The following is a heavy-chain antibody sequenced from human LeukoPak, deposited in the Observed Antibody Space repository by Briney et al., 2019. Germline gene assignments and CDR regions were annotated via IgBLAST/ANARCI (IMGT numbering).Heavy chain of an antibody. D-gene: IGHD1-1*01. V-gene: IGHV3-48*01. Sequence: PGGSLRPSCVASGFTFRIHNMIWVRPAPGKRLEGVSHISRGTIYYQASVQGPFPISSDNAQKSFFPQINRLSAGGTAVYYFARGTTTFDYRGQRKLVTVSS. CDR2: ISRGTI. J-gene: IGHJ4*02. CDR3: ARGTTTFDY. CDR1: GFTFRIHN.